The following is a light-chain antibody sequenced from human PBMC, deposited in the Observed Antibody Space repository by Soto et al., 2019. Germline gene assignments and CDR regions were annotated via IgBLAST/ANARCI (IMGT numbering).Light chain of an antibody. Sequence: EIVLTQSPATLSLSPGERATLSCRASENVFGSLAWFQQKPGQAPRLLFFDASTRATGIPARFSCSGSGTDFTLTVSSLEPEDFATYYCQQRNSWPLTFGGGTKAEIK. CDR3: QQRNSWPLT. J-gene: IGKJ4*01. CDR1: ENVFGS. CDR2: DAS. V-gene: IGKV3-11*01.